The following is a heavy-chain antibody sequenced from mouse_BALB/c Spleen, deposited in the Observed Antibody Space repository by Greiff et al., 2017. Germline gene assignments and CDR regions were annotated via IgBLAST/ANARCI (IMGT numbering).Heavy chain of an antibody. Sequence: QVQLKQSGAELAKPGASVKMSCKASGYTFTSYWMHWVKQRPGQGLEWIGYINPSTGYTEYNQKFKDKATLTADKSSSTAYMQLSSLTSEDSAVYYCSRSSYGNYHVYYAMDYWGQGTSVTVSS. J-gene: IGHJ4*01. V-gene: IGHV1-7*01. CDR2: INPSTGYT. CDR1: GYTFTSYW. CDR3: SRSSYGNYHVYYAMDY. D-gene: IGHD2-1*01.